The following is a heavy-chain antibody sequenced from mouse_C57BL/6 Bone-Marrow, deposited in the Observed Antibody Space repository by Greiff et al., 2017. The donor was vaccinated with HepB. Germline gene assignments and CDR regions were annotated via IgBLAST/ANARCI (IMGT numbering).Heavy chain of an antibody. V-gene: IGHV5-17*01. J-gene: IGHJ3*01. CDR3: ARGGGNSWFAY. Sequence: EVKLVESGGGLVKPGGSLKLSCAASGFTFSDYGMHWVRQAPEKGLEWVAYISSGSSTIYYAATVKGRFTISRDNAKNTLFLQMTSLGSEDTAMCYCARGGGNSWFAYWGQGTLVTVSA. CDR2: ISSGSSTI. D-gene: IGHD2-1*01. CDR1: GFTFSDYG.